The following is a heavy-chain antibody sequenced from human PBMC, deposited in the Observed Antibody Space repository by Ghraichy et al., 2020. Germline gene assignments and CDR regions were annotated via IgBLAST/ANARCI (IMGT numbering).Heavy chain of an antibody. CDR2: INSDGGTI. CDR3: ARDGRFGVPPVPAFDI. J-gene: IGHJ3*02. CDR1: GFTFGSYE. D-gene: IGHD3-16*01. V-gene: IGHV3-48*03. Sequence: GGSLRLSCAASGFTFGSYETNWVRQAPGKGLEWLSYINSDGGTIFYADSVKGRFTISRDNAKSSLLLQMNSLRVEDTAIYYCARDGRFGVPPVPAFDIWGPGTMVTVSS.